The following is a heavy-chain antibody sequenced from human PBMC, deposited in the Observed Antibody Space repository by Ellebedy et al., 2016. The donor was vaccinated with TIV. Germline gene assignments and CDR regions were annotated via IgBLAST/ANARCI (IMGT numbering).Heavy chain of an antibody. CDR1: GYTSTDYH. CDR3: ARVCSGGNCPCSSCVVDV. D-gene: IGHD2-15*01. CDR2: IHPTSGDT. Sequence: AASVKVSCKASGYTSTDYHIHWLRQAPGQGLEWMGLIHPTSGDTYYAQKFQGRVSMTRDTSISTAYMELSRLTSDDTAVYYCARVCSGGNCPCSSCVVDVWGQGTMVTVSS. J-gene: IGHJ6*02. V-gene: IGHV1-2*06.